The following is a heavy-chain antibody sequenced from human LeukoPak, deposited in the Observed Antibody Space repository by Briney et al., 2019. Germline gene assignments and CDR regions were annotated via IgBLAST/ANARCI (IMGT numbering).Heavy chain of an antibody. J-gene: IGHJ4*02. Sequence: PGRPLRLSCAASGFTFSSYAMHWVRQAPGKGLEWVAVISYDGSNKYYADSVKGRFTISRDNSKNTLYLQMNSLRAEDTAVYYCARASYYGSGSYYGEFDYWGQGTLVTVSS. CDR1: GFTFSSYA. CDR2: ISYDGSNK. V-gene: IGHV3-30*04. CDR3: ARASYYGSGSYYGEFDY. D-gene: IGHD3-10*01.